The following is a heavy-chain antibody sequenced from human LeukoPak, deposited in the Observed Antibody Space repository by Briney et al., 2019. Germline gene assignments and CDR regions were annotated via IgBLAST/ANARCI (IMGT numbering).Heavy chain of an antibody. J-gene: IGHJ4*02. Sequence: LSLTCAVSGGSISSGGYSWSWIRQPPGTGLEWVSYISSSGSTIYYADSVKGRFTISRDNAKNSLYLQMNSLRAEDTAVYYCARRRYNWNAIDYWGQGTLVTVSS. CDR2: ISSSGSTI. CDR1: GGSISSGGYS. V-gene: IGHV3-11*01. CDR3: ARRRYNWNAIDY. D-gene: IGHD1-20*01.